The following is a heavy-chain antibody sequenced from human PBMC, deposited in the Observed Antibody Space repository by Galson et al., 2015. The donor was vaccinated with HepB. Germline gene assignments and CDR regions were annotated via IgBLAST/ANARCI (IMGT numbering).Heavy chain of an antibody. D-gene: IGHD2-15*01. CDR3: ATWARHRVVVVAASYYYYGMDV. J-gene: IGHJ6*02. Sequence: SVKVSCKVSGYTLTELSMHWVRQAPGKGLEWMGGFDPEDGETIYAQKFQGRVTMTEDTSTDTAYMELSSLRSEDTAVYYCATWARHRVVVVAASYYYYGMDVWGQGTTVTVSS. CDR1: GYTLTELS. CDR2: FDPEDGET. V-gene: IGHV1-24*01.